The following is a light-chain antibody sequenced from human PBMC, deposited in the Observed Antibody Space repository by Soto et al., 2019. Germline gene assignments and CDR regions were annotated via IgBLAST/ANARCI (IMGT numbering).Light chain of an antibody. Sequence: QSVRTQPASVSGSPGQSITISCTGTSSDVGGYNYVSWYQQHPGKAPKLMIYEVSNRPSGVSNRFSGSKSGNTVSLTISGLQAEDEADYYCSSYTSSATPVVFGGGTKLTVL. CDR3: SSYTSSATPVV. V-gene: IGLV2-14*01. J-gene: IGLJ2*01. CDR2: EVS. CDR1: SSDVGGYNY.